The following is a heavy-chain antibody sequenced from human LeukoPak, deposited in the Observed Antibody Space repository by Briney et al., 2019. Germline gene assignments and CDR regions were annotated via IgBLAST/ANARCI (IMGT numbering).Heavy chain of an antibody. V-gene: IGHV3-48*03. D-gene: IGHD6-13*01. CDR1: GFTFSSYE. CDR2: ISSSGSTI. CDR3: ARDQAGRHSDY. J-gene: IGHJ4*02. Sequence: GGSLRLSCAASGFTFSSYEMNWVRQAPGKGLEWVSYISSSGSTIYYADSVKGRFTISRDNAKNSLYLQMNSLRAEDTAVYYCARDQAGRHSDYWGQGALVTVSS.